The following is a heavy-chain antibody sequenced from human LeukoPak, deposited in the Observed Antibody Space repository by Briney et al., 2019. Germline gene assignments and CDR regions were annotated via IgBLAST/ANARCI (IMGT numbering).Heavy chain of an antibody. D-gene: IGHD3-22*01. CDR1: GFTFSSYA. Sequence: GGSLRLSCAASGFTFSSYAMHWVRQAPGKGLEWVAVISYDGSNKYYVDSVKGRFTISRDNSKNTLYLQMNSLRAEDTAVYYCARGTPYYYDSSGYYFDYWGQGTLVTVSS. CDR3: ARGTPYYYDSSGYYFDY. J-gene: IGHJ4*02. CDR2: ISYDGSNK. V-gene: IGHV3-30-3*01.